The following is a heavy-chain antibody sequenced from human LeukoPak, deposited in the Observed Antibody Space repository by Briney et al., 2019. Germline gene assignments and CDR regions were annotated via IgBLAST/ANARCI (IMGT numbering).Heavy chain of an antibody. CDR1: GYTFTSYG. V-gene: IGHV1-18*01. CDR2: ISAYNGNT. CDR3: ARDGLGFGSAGTPRYYYGMDV. D-gene: IGHD6-13*01. J-gene: IGHJ6*02. Sequence: ASVKVSCNASGYTFTSYGNSWARQPPGQGLEWMGWISAYNGNTNYAQKLQGRVTMTTDTSTSTAYMELRSLRSDDTAVYYCARDGLGFGSAGTPRYYYGMDVWGQGTTVTVSS.